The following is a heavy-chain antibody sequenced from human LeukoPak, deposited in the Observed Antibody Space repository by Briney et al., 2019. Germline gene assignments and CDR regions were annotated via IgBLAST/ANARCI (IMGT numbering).Heavy chain of an antibody. V-gene: IGHV1-69*13. Sequence: SVKVSCKASGGTFSSYAISWVRQAPGQGLEWMGGIIPIFGTANYAQKFQGRVTITADESTRTAYMELSSLTYEDTAVYYCARWADLASYDFWSGPFDFWGQGTLVAVSS. CDR2: IIPIFGTA. D-gene: IGHD3-3*01. CDR1: GGTFSSYA. CDR3: ARWADLASYDFWSGPFDF. J-gene: IGHJ4*02.